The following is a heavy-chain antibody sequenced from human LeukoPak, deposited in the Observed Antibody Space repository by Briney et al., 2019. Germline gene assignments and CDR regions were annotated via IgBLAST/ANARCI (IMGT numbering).Heavy chain of an antibody. D-gene: IGHD6-19*01. V-gene: IGHV3-7*01. Sequence: GASLRLSCAASGFAFSTYWMKWVRQAPGKGLEWVASIKDDGSANYYVDSVKGRFTISRDNAKNSLYLRMNSLRVEDTAVYYCARQKSGVAVSGPGDHWGQGTLASVSS. CDR3: ARQKSGVAVSGPGDH. CDR2: IKDDGSAN. J-gene: IGHJ4*02. CDR1: GFAFSTYW.